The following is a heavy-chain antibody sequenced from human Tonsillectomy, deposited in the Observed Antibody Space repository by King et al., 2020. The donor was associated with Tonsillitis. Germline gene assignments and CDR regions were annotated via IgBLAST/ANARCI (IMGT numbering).Heavy chain of an antibody. CDR1: NGSISNNY. Sequence: VPLQESGPGLVKPSETLSLTCTVSNGSISNNYWSWIRQSPGKGLEWIGYVYYSGSTNYNPSLKSRVTISVDMSKNQFSLKLSSVTAADTAVYYCARRLKDGYKYGDWGLFDYWGQGTLVTVSS. CDR2: VYYSGST. V-gene: IGHV4-59*01. D-gene: IGHD5-24*01. J-gene: IGHJ4*02. CDR3: ARRLKDGYKYGDWGLFDY.